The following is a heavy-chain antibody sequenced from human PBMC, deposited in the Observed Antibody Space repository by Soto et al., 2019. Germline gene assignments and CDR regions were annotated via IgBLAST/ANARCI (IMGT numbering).Heavy chain of an antibody. CDR3: ANGRYCSSTSCYELDY. CDR1: GFTFSSYA. CDR2: ISGSGGST. J-gene: IGHJ4*02. V-gene: IGHV3-23*01. Sequence: PGGSLRLSCAASGFTFSSYAMSWVRQAPGKGLEWVSAISGSGGSTYYADSVKGRFTISRDNSKNTLYLQMNSLRAEDTAVYYCANGRYCSSTSCYELDYWGQGTLVTVSS. D-gene: IGHD2-2*01.